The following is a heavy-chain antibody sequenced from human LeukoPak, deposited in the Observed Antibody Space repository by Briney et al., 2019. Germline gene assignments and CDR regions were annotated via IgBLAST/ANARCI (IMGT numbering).Heavy chain of an antibody. CDR2: ISASGGTT. V-gene: IGHV3-23*01. J-gene: IGHJ4*02. D-gene: IGHD3-22*01. CDR3: AKGQSSSGLRNYFDY. CDR1: GFTFSSYV. Sequence: GGSLRLSCAASGFTFSSYVMSWVRQAPGKGLEWVAGISASGGTTYYADSVKGRFTISRDNSKNTLYLQMNSLRAEDTAVYYCAKGQSSSGLRNYFDYWGQGTLVTVSS.